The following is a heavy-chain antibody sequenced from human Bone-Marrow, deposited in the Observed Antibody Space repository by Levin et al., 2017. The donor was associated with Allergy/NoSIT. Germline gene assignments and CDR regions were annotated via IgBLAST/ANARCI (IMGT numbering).Heavy chain of an antibody. D-gene: IGHD2-2*01. J-gene: IGHJ6*02. V-gene: IGHV3-21*01. Sequence: GESLKISCAASGITFSNYKMTWVRQTPGKGLEWVSSISSTSSYIYYADSVKGRFTISRDNAKNSLYLQMDSLRAEDTAVYYCAREATRCAGTSCFRYQYIGMDVWGQGTTVTVSS. CDR2: ISSTSSYI. CDR1: GITFSNYK. CDR3: AREATRCAGTSCFRYQYIGMDV.